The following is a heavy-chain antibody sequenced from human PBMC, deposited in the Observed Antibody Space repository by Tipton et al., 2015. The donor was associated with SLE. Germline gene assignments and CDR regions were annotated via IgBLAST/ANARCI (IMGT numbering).Heavy chain of an antibody. CDR1: GFTFSSYA. D-gene: IGHD7-27*01. V-gene: IGHV3-23*01. CDR2: ISGSGGST. J-gene: IGHJ4*02. Sequence: SLRLSCAASGFTFSSYAMSWVRQAPGKGLEWVSAISGSGGSTYYADSVKGRFTISRDNSKNTLYLQMNSLRAEDTAVYYCARDKGGITGDEIPFDYWGQGTLVTVSS. CDR3: ARDKGGITGDEIPFDY.